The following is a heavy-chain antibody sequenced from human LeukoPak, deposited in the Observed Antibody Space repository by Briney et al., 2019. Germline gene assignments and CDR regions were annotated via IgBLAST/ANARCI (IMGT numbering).Heavy chain of an antibody. Sequence: GASVKVSCKASGYTFTSYDINWVRQATGQGLEWMGWMNPNSGNTGYAQKFQGRVTMTRNTSISTAYMELSSLRSEDTAVYYCARGREGNWNYVDWFDPWGQGTLVTVSS. D-gene: IGHD1-7*01. V-gene: IGHV1-8*01. CDR2: MNPNSGNT. CDR3: ARGREGNWNYVDWFDP. CDR1: GYTFTSYD. J-gene: IGHJ5*02.